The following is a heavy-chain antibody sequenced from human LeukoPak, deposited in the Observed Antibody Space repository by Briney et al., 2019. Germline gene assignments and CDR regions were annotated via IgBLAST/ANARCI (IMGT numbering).Heavy chain of an antibody. CDR2: INPNSGGT. Sequence: ASVKVSCKASGYTFTGYYMHWVRQAPGQGLEWMGWINPNSGGTNYAQKFQGRVTMTRDTSISTAYMELSRLRSDDTAVYYCARDRQYCSSTSCYSPPYYFDYWGQGTLVTVSS. V-gene: IGHV1-2*02. D-gene: IGHD2-2*01. J-gene: IGHJ4*02. CDR1: GYTFTGYY. CDR3: ARDRQYCSSTSCYSPPYYFDY.